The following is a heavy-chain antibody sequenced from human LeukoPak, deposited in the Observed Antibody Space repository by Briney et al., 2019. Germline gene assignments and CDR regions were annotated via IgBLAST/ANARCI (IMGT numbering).Heavy chain of an antibody. J-gene: IGHJ4*02. CDR2: INVGNGNT. D-gene: IGHD5-12*01. CDR1: GYTFTSYA. CDR3: ARDGDSGWGYFDY. Sequence: ASVKVSCKASGYTFTSYAMHWVRQAPGQRLEWMGWINVGNGNTKYSQEFQDRVAITRDTSATTVYMELNSLRSEDMAVYYCARDGDSGWGYFDYWGQGTLVTVSS. V-gene: IGHV1-3*03.